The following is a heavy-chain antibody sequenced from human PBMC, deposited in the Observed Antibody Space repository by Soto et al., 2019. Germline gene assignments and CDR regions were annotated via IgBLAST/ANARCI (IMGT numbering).Heavy chain of an antibody. J-gene: IGHJ6*02. Sequence: QVQLVESGGGVVQPGRSLRLSCAASEFTFSNYGMHWVRQAPGKGLEWVAVILNDGSNRYHADSVKDRFTISRDNSKNKLYLQMNSLRAADKAVYYCARDDEYSGNGMDVWGQGTTVTVS. V-gene: IGHV3-33*01. CDR3: ARDDEYSGNGMDV. D-gene: IGHD3-10*01. CDR2: ILNDGSNR. CDR1: EFTFSNYG.